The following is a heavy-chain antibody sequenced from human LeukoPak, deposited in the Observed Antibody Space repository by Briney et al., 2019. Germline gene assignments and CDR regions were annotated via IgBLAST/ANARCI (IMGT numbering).Heavy chain of an antibody. J-gene: IGHJ4*02. Sequence: SLTPSCAPSTFTPSSYATHWVRHAPDNGLEWVAVISNDGSNKYYADSVKGRFTISRDNSKNTLYLQMNSLRADDTAVYYCARDDYGGVVYWGQGTLVTVSS. CDR2: ISNDGSNK. V-gene: IGHV3-30*04. CDR1: TFTPSSYA. D-gene: IGHD4-17*01. CDR3: ARDDYGGVVY.